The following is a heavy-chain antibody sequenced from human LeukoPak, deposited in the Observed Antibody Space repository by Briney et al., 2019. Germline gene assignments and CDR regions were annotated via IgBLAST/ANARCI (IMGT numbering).Heavy chain of an antibody. D-gene: IGHD2-2*02. CDR1: GFTFSNYW. J-gene: IGHJ5*02. CDR3: AGREYQLLYLGWFDP. V-gene: IGHV3-7*01. Sequence: GSLRLSCATSGFTFSNYWMRWVRQAPGKGLGWVANIKQDGSEKYYVDSVKGRFTISRDNAKNSLYLQMNSLRAEDTAVYYCAGREYQLLYLGWFDPWGQGTLVTVSS. CDR2: IKQDGSEK.